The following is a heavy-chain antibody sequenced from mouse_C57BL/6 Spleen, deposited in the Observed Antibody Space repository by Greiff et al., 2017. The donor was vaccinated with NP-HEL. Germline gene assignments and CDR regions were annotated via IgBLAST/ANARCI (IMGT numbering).Heavy chain of an antibody. V-gene: IGHV1-69*01. Sequence: QVQLQQPGAELVMPGASVKLSCKASGYTFTSYWMHWVKQRPGQGLEWIGEIDPSDSYTNYNQKFKGKSTLTVDKSSSTAYMQLSSLTSEDSAVYYCARSPVVATPAWFAYWGQGTLVTVSA. CDR2: IDPSDSYT. D-gene: IGHD1-1*01. J-gene: IGHJ3*01. CDR3: ARSPVVATPAWFAY. CDR1: GYTFTSYW.